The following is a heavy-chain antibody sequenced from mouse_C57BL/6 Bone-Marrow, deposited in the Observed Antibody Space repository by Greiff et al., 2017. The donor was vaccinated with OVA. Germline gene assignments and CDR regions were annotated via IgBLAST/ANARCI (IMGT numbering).Heavy chain of an antibody. CDR1: GYTFTSYW. CDR2: IHPSDSDT. D-gene: IGHD2-4*01. Sequence: QVQLQQPGAELVKPGASVKVSCKASGYTFTSYWMHWVKQRPGQGLEWIGRIHPSDSDTNYNQKFKGKATLTVDKSSSTAYMQLSSLTSEDSAVYYCAMLGGLRRDYYAMDYWGQGTSVTVSS. J-gene: IGHJ4*01. CDR3: AMLGGLRRDYYAMDY. V-gene: IGHV1-74*01.